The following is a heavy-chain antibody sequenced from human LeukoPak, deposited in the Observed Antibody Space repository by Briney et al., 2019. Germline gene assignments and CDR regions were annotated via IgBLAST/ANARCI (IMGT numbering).Heavy chain of an antibody. D-gene: IGHD3-22*01. Sequence: GGSLRLSCVASEFTFSSYTMNWVRQAPGKGLEWASSIGGVSTSTYYADSVKGRFTISRDNAKDSLYLQLNSLRAEDTAMYFCARGREYYFDSSVYYDYWGQGTMVTVSS. CDR2: IGGVSTST. CDR1: EFTFSSYT. V-gene: IGHV3-21*01. CDR3: ARGREYYFDSSVYYDY. J-gene: IGHJ4*02.